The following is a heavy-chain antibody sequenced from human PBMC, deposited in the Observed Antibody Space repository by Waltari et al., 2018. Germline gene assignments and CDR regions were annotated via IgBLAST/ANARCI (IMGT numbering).Heavy chain of an antibody. D-gene: IGHD2-2*01. CDR2: IDPEDGET. V-gene: IGHV1-69-2*01. CDR1: GNSLSASY. CDR3: ARRSGHCDGTTCSAGWFDP. Sequence: EIRLLQSGAEVKKPGATVKISCKASGNSLSASYLHWVQQVQGKGLEWIGRIDPEDGETIYAEKFEDRVTLTADLATETAYLELSRLSSDDTATYYCARRSGHCDGTTCSAGWFDPWGQGTLVKVSS. J-gene: IGHJ5*02.